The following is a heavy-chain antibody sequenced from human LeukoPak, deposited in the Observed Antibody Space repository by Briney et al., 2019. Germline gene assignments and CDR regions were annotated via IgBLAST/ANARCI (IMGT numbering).Heavy chain of an antibody. J-gene: IGHJ6*03. CDR3: AGVVYYYMDV. CDR2: ISGSGDST. CDR1: GFTFSNYW. V-gene: IGHV3-23*01. Sequence: GGSLRLSCEGSGFTFSNYWMGWVRQAPGKGLEWVSGISGSGDSTYYADSVKGRFTISRDNSKNTLYLQMNSLRAEDTAVYYCAGVVYYYMDVWGKGTTVTVSS. D-gene: IGHD3-3*01.